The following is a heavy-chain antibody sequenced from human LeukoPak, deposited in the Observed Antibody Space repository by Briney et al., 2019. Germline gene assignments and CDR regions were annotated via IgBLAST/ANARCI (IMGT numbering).Heavy chain of an antibody. V-gene: IGHV3-23*01. D-gene: IGHD1-26*01. CDR2: ISGSGGST. J-gene: IGHJ4*02. CDR1: GFTFSSYA. CDR3: AKDGGATTGSYFDY. Sequence: GGSLRLSCAASGFTFSSYAMSWVRQAPGKGLEWVSAISGSGGSTYYADSAKGRLTISRDNSKNTLYLQMNSLRAEDTAVYYCAKDGGATTGSYFDYWGQGTLVTVSS.